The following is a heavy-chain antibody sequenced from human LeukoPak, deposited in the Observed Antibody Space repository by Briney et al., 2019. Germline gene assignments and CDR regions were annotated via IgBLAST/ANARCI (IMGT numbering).Heavy chain of an antibody. V-gene: IGHV3-48*04. CDR1: GFTIVTYS. CDR3: ARGGYSYGFDY. J-gene: IGHJ4*02. Sequence: GGSLRLSCAASGFTIVTYSMSWVRQAPGKGLEWVSYISSSGSTIYYADSVKGRFTISRDNAKNSLYLQMNSLRAEDTAVYYCARGGYSYGFDYWGQGTLVTVSS. CDR2: ISSSGSTI. D-gene: IGHD5-18*01.